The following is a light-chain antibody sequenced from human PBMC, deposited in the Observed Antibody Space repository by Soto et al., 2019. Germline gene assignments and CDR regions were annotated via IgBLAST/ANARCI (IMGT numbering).Light chain of an antibody. CDR3: QSHDSSLSGWV. Sequence: QSVLTQPPSVSGAPGQRVTISCTGSSSNIGAGYDVHWYQQLPGRAPKLLIYGNNNRPSGVPDRFSVSKSGTSASLAITGLHAEDEADYHCQSHDSSLSGWVFGRGTKLTVL. J-gene: IGLJ3*02. V-gene: IGLV1-40*01. CDR1: SSNIGAGYD. CDR2: GNN.